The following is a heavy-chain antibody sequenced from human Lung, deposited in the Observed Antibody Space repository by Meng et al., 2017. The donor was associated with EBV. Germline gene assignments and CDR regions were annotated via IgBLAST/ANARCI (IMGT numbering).Heavy chain of an antibody. Sequence: APLQESVPGVVNPSQTRYLPGTVSGGSISSGGASWSSIRQHPGKGLDWIGYIYYSGSTYYNPSLKSRVTISVDTSKNQFSLKLSSVTAADTAAYYCAREWCSGGSCYPDYWGQGTLVTVSS. J-gene: IGHJ4*02. CDR1: GGSISSGGAS. CDR3: AREWCSGGSCYPDY. V-gene: IGHV4-30-4*08. D-gene: IGHD2-15*01. CDR2: IYYSGST.